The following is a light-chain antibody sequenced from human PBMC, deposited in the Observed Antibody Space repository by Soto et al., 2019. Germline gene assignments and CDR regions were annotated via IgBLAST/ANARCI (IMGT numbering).Light chain of an antibody. CDR3: QQNYSPPPIT. CDR2: AAS. V-gene: IGKV1-39*01. Sequence: DIQMTQSPSSLSASVGDRVTITCRASQSITRFLNWYQQKPGKAPRLLIYAASNLQSGVPSRLSGSGYGTDFALTISSLQPEDFATYYCQQNYSPPPITFGQGTRLEIK. CDR1: QSITRF. J-gene: IGKJ5*01.